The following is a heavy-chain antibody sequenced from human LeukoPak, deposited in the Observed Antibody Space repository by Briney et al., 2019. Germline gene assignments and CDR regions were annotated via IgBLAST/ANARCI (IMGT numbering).Heavy chain of an antibody. CDR1: GFTFSNAW. Sequence: PGGSLRLSCAASGFTFSNAWMSWVRQAPGKGLEWVGRIKSKTDGGTTDYAAPVKGRFTISRDDSKNTLYLQMNSLKTEDTAVYYCTTEVGPQLTFDYWGQGTLVTVSS. V-gene: IGHV3-15*01. CDR2: IKSKTDGGTT. J-gene: IGHJ4*02. CDR3: TTEVGPQLTFDY. D-gene: IGHD6-13*01.